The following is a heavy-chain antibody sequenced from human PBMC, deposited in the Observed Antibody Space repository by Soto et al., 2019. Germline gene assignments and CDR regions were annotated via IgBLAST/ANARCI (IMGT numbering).Heavy chain of an antibody. J-gene: IGHJ4*02. CDR2: INAGNGNT. Sequence: ASVKVSCKASGYTFTSYAMHWVRQAPGQRLEWMGWINAGNGNTKYSQKFQGRVTITRDTSASTAYMELSSLRSEDTAVYYCARAFYDSSGYRSFDYWGQGTLVTVSS. CDR1: GYTFTSYA. D-gene: IGHD3-22*01. V-gene: IGHV1-3*01. CDR3: ARAFYDSSGYRSFDY.